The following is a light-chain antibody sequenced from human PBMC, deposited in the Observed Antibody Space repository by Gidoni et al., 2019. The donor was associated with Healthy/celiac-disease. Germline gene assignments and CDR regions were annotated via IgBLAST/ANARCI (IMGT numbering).Light chain of an antibody. CDR2: DAS. CDR3: QQYDNLPRVT. CDR1: QDISNY. V-gene: IGKV1-33*01. J-gene: IGKJ4*01. Sequence: DIQMTQSPSSLSASVGDRVTIACQASQDISNYLNWYQKKPGKAPKLLIYDASNLETGVPSRFSGSGSGTDFTFTISSLQPEDIATYYCQQYDNLPRVTFGGGTKVEIK.